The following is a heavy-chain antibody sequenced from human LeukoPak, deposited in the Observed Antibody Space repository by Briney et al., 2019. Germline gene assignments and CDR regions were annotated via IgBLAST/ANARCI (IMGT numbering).Heavy chain of an antibody. J-gene: IGHJ4*02. D-gene: IGHD1-26*01. Sequence: ASVKVSCKASGYTFTGYYMHWVRQAPGQGLEWMGRINPNSGGTNYAQKLQGRVTMTTDTSTSTAYMELRSLRSDDTAVYYCARSIGGSGSYYDYWGLGTLVTVSS. CDR1: GYTFTGYY. V-gene: IGHV1-2*06. CDR2: INPNSGGT. CDR3: ARSIGGSGSYYDY.